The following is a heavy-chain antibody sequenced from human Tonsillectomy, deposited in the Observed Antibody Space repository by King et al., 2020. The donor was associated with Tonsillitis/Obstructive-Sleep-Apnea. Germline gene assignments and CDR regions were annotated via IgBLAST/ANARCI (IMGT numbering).Heavy chain of an antibody. CDR3: ASTERYCSSTSCYAFDI. CDR2: INPNSGGT. D-gene: IGHD2-2*01. CDR1: GYTFTGYY. V-gene: IGHV1-2*04. J-gene: IGHJ3*02. Sequence: VQLVQSGAEVKKPGASVKVSCKASGYTFTGYYMHWVRQAPGQGLEWMGWINPNSGGTNYARKFQGWVTMTRETSISTAYMELSRLRSDDTAVYYCASTERYCSSTSCYAFDIWGQGTMVTVSS.